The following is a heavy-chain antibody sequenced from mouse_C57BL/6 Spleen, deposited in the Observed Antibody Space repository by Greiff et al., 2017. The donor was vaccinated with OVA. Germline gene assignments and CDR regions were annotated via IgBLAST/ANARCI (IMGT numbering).Heavy chain of an antibody. Sequence: QVQLQQPGAELVMPGASVKLSCEASGYTFTSYWMHWVKQRPGQGLEWIGEIDPSDSYTNYNQKFKGKSTLTVDKSSSTAYMQLSSLTSEDSAVYYCAREGGYFDYWGQGTTLTVSS. CDR2: IDPSDSYT. V-gene: IGHV1-69*01. CDR1: GYTFTSYW. J-gene: IGHJ2*01. CDR3: AREGGYFDY. D-gene: IGHD3-3*01.